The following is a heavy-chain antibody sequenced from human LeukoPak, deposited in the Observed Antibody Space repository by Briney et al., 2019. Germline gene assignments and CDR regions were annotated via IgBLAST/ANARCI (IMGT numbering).Heavy chain of an antibody. Sequence: GGSLRLSCAASGFTFSSYGMHWVRQAPGKGLEWVAAIWYGGSNKYYADSVKGRFTISRDNSKNTLYLQMNSLRAEDTAVYYCAKATSEFNAFDIWGQGTMVTVSS. D-gene: IGHD2/OR15-2a*01. V-gene: IGHV3-30*02. CDR1: GFTFSSYG. CDR3: AKATSEFNAFDI. J-gene: IGHJ3*02. CDR2: IWYGGSNK.